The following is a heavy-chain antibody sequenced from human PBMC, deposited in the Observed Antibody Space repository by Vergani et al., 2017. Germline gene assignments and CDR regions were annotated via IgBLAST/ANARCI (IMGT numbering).Heavy chain of an antibody. D-gene: IGHD6-6*01. J-gene: IGHJ3*02. CDR2: ISYDGSNK. Sequence: QVQLVESGGGVVQPGRSLRLSCAASGFTFSSYGMHWVRQAPGKGLEWVAVISYDGSNKYYADSVKGRFTISRDNSKNTLYLQMNSLRAEDTAVYYCAKGGRPWDAFDIWGQGTMVTVSS. V-gene: IGHV3-30*18. CDR3: AKGGRPWDAFDI. CDR1: GFTFSSYG.